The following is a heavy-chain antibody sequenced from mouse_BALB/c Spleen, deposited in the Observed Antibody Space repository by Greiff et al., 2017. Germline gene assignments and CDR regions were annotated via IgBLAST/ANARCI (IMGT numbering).Heavy chain of an antibody. CDR2: ISSGGSYT. CDR1: GFTFSSYA. D-gene: IGHD2-4*01. Sequence: EVQGVESGGGLVKPGGSLKLSCAASGFTFSSYAMSWVRQSPEKRLEWVAEISSGGSYTYYPDTVTGRFTISRDNAKNTLYLEMSSLRSEDTAMYYCARACYYDFYYAMDYWGQGTSVTVSS. J-gene: IGHJ4*01. CDR3: ARACYYDFYYAMDY. V-gene: IGHV5-9-4*01.